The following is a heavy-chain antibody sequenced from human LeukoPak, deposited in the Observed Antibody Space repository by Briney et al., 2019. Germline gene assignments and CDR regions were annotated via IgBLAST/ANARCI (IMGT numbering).Heavy chain of an antibody. J-gene: IGHJ5*02. CDR1: GDSISSGYN. D-gene: IGHD3-3*01. CDR3: ARHVAVQGFLEWLPPLQNWFDP. V-gene: IGHV4-38-2*01. Sequence: SETLYLTCAVSGDSISSGYNGGWIRHPPGKGQEWVGSIYIIGTTNYTQSFKGRVTISGDTSKSQFSLKLSSVNAADTAVYYCARHVAVQGFLEWLPPLQNWFDPWGQGTLVTVSS. CDR2: IYIIGTT.